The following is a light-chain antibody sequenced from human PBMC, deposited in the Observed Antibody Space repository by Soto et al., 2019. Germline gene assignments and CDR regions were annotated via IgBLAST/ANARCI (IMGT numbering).Light chain of an antibody. CDR3: QQNYSPPPIT. CDR1: QTISVY. V-gene: IGKV1-39*01. Sequence: DIQMTQSPSSLSASVVDRFTITFLASQTISVYLNWYQQKPGKAPELLIYAASSLQSGVPSRFSGSGSGTHFTLTISSLQPEDFATYYCQQNYSPPPITFGQGTRLEIK. J-gene: IGKJ5*01. CDR2: AAS.